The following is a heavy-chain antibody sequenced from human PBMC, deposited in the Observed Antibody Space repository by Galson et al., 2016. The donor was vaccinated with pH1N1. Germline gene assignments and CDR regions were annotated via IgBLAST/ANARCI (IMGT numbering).Heavy chain of an antibody. CDR1: GFIFSSYA. CDR2: LSAASTAV. J-gene: IGHJ6*02. Sequence: SLRLSCAASGFIFSSYAMTWVRQAPGKGLEWVSALSAASTAVYYGNSVKGRFTISRDNSKNTLYLQMNSLRAEDTAVYYCAKGGRVGVQGHYYALDVWGQGTAVTVSS. V-gene: IGHV3-23*01. D-gene: IGHD2-2*01. CDR3: AKGGRVGVQGHYYALDV.